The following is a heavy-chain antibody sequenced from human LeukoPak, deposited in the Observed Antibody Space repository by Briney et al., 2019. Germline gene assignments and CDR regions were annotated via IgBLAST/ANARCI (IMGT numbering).Heavy chain of an antibody. Sequence: ASVKVSCKASGYTFTSYYMHWVRQAPGQGLEWMGIVNPSGGSTSYTQKFQGRVTMTRDTSTSTVYMELSSLRSEDTAVYYCVPKGNEGYWGQGTLVTVSS. CDR1: GYTFTSYY. CDR3: VPKGNEGY. CDR2: VNPSGGST. D-gene: IGHD1-1*01. V-gene: IGHV1-46*01. J-gene: IGHJ4*02.